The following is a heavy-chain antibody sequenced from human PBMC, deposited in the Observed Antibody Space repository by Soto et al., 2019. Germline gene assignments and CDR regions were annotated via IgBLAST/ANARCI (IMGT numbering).Heavy chain of an antibody. D-gene: IGHD3-10*01. CDR1: GGSFSGYQ. Sequence: QVQLQQWGAGLLKPSETLSLTCAVYGGSFSGYQWSWIRQTPGKGLEWIGEINDSGNINYNPSLKSRVTLLRDTPQKQSSLKLSSVTAADSAVYYCAIGVILWFGELSRRGGYHYYMDVWGKGTTVTVSS. J-gene: IGHJ6*03. V-gene: IGHV4-34*01. CDR2: INDSGNI. CDR3: AIGVILWFGELSRRGGYHYYMDV.